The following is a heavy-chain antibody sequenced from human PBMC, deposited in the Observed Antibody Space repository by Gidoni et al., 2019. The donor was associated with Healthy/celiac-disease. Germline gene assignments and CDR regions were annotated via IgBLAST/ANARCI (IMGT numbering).Heavy chain of an antibody. J-gene: IGHJ4*02. CDR1: GFTFSSYA. Sequence: EVQLLESGGGLVQPGGSLRLSCAASGFTFSSYAMSGVRQAPGKGLEWVSAISGSGGSTYYADSVKGRFTIARDNSKNTLYLQMNSLRAEDTAVYYCATYPDILYDSSRDWGQGTLVTVSS. CDR3: ATYPDILYDSSRD. D-gene: IGHD3-22*01. CDR2: ISGSGGST. V-gene: IGHV3-23*01.